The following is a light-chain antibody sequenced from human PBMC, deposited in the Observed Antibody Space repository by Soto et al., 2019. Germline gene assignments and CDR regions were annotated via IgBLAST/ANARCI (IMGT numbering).Light chain of an antibody. Sequence: EIVLTQSPATLSVSPGERATLSCRASQSVSSNLAWYQQKPGQAPRLLIYAASSRATGIPARFSGSGSGTDFTLTISSLEPEDFAVYYCQQSNIWPRTFGQGTKVDIK. CDR2: AAS. CDR3: QQSNIWPRT. J-gene: IGKJ1*01. CDR1: QSVSSN. V-gene: IGKV3-11*01.